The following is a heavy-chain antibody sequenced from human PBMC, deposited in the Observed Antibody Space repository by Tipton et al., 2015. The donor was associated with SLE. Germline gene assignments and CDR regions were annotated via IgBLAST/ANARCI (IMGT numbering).Heavy chain of an antibody. J-gene: IGHJ4*02. CDR2: IYYSGST. D-gene: IGHD6-19*01. Sequence: TLSLTCTVSGGSISSSSYYWGWIRQPPGKGLEWIGSIYYSGSTNYNPSLKSRITISVDTSKNQFSLKLSSVTAADTAVYYCARGWLATYWGQGTLVTVSS. CDR3: ARGWLATY. V-gene: IGHV4-39*07. CDR1: GGSISSSSYY.